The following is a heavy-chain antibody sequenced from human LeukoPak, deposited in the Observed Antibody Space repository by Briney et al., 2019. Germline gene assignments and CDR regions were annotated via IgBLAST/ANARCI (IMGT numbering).Heavy chain of an antibody. J-gene: IGHJ4*02. CDR1: VFTFADYS. CDR3: VAVPETDFWIGFYLDY. Sequence: GGSLRLSCVASVFTFADYSMHWVRQAPWKGLEWVSGITWHSENIDYADSVKGRFTISRDNAKNSLYLEMNSLRVEDTALYFCVAVPETDFWIGFYLDYWGQGTLVTVSS. V-gene: IGHV3-9*01. D-gene: IGHD3-3*01. CDR2: ITWHSENI.